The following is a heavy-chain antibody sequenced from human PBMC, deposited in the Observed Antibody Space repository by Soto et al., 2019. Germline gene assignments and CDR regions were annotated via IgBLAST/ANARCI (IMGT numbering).Heavy chain of an antibody. Sequence: SVKVSCKASGGTFSSYAISWVRQAPGQGLEWMGRIIPFIGTANYAQKFQGRVAITADESTSTAYMELSSLRSEDTAVYYCAAAKAGYNSRDYYYGMDAWGQGTTVTVSS. CDR3: AAAKAGYNSRDYYYGMDA. D-gene: IGHD5-12*01. J-gene: IGHJ6*02. V-gene: IGHV1-69*11. CDR2: IIPFIGTA. CDR1: GGTFSSYA.